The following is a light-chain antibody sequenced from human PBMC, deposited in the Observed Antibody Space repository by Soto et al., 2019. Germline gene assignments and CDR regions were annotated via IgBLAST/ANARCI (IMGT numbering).Light chain of an antibody. CDR3: QQRSYWLT. J-gene: IGKJ4*01. V-gene: IGKV3-11*01. CDR2: DAS. Sequence: EIVLTQSPATLSFSPGERTTLSCRSSQTIRNNYLAWYQQNPGQAPRLLIYDASNRATGIPVRFSGSGSGTDFTLTISSLEPEDVAVYYCQQRSYWLTFGGGTKVDIK. CDR1: QTIRNNY.